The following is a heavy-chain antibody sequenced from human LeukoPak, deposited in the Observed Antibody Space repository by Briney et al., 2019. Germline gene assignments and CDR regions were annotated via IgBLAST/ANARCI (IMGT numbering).Heavy chain of an antibody. Sequence: GGSLRLSCAASGFTFSSYSMNWVRQAPGKGLEWVSSISSSGSTIYYADSVKGRFTISRDNAKNSLYLQMNSLRAEDTAVYYCARDSVVPAAPLDYWGQGTLVTVSS. D-gene: IGHD2-2*01. CDR2: ISSSGSTI. V-gene: IGHV3-48*04. CDR3: ARDSVVPAAPLDY. J-gene: IGHJ4*02. CDR1: GFTFSSYS.